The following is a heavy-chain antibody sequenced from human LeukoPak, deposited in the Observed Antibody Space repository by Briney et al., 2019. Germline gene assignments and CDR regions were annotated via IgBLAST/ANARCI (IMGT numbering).Heavy chain of an antibody. J-gene: IGHJ4*02. V-gene: IGHV4-34*01. D-gene: IGHD3-9*01. CDR2: IHYTGAT. CDR1: GGSITGYY. CDR3: ARGNILTGYCFDF. Sequence: SETLSLTCAVYGGSITGYYWSWIRQTPGRGLEWVGEIHYTGATSYNPSLKSRATISTDTSKNQFSLRLSSVTAADTAVYYCARGNILTGYCFDFWGQGALVAVSS.